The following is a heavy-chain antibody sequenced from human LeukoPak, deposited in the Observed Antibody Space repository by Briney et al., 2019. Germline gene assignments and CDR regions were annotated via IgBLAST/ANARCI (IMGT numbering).Heavy chain of an antibody. J-gene: IGHJ4*02. Sequence: ASVKVSCKASGYTFTSYGISWVRQAPGQGLEWMGWISAYNGNTNYAQKLQGRVTMTTDTSTSTAYMELRSLGSDDTAVYYCARDPNYDYVWGSYQNNFDYWGQGTLVTVSS. CDR2: ISAYNGNT. CDR1: GYTFTSYG. D-gene: IGHD3-16*02. CDR3: ARDPNYDYVWGSYQNNFDY. V-gene: IGHV1-18*01.